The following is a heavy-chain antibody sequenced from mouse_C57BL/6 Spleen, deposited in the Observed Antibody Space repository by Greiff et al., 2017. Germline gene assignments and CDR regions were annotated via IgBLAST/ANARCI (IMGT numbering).Heavy chain of an antibody. CDR3: ARTNWDEDYYAMDD. V-gene: IGHV1-72*01. CDR1: GYTFTSYW. CDR2: IDPNSGGT. Sequence: QVQLQQPGAELVKPGASVQLSCKASGYTFTSYWMHWVKQRPGRGLEWIGRIDPNSGGTKYNEKFKSKATLTVDKPSSTAYMQLSSLTSEDSAVYYCARTNWDEDYYAMDDWGQGTSVTVSA. J-gene: IGHJ4*01. D-gene: IGHD4-1*01.